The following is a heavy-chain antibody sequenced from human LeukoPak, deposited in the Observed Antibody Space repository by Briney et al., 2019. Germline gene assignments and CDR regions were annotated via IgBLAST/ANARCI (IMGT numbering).Heavy chain of an antibody. Sequence: ASVKVSCKAPGYTFTSYGISWVRQAPGQGLEWMGWISAYNGNTNYAQKLQGRVTMTTDTSTSTAYMELRSLRSDDTAVYYCARDLGILYYNWFDPWGQGTLVTVSS. CDR1: GYTFTSYG. V-gene: IGHV1-18*01. CDR2: ISAYNGNT. J-gene: IGHJ5*02. D-gene: IGHD2-15*01. CDR3: ARDLGILYYNWFDP.